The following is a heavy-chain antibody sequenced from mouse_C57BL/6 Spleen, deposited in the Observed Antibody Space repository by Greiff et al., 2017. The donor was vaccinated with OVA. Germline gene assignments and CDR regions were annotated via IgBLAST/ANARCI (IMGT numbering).Heavy chain of an antibody. D-gene: IGHD1-1*01. J-gene: IGHJ4*01. CDR3: ARQELLSYAMDY. CDR1: GFTFSSYG. V-gene: IGHV5-6*01. CDR2: ISSGGSYT. Sequence: EVKLVESGGDLVKPGGSLKLSCAASGFTFSSYGMSWVRQTPDKRLEWVATISSGGSYTYYPDSVKGRFTISRDNAKNTLYLQMSSLKSEDTAVYYCARQELLSYAMDYWGQGTSVTVSS.